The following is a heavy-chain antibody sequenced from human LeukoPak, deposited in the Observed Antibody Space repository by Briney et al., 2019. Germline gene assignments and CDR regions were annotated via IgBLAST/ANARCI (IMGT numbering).Heavy chain of an antibody. Sequence: SETLSLTCTVSGGSISSGGYYWSWIRQPPGKGLEWIGYIYHSGSTYYNPSLKSRVTISVDRSKNQFSLKLSSVTAADTAVYYCARTERLSGAFDIWGQGTMVTVSS. J-gene: IGHJ3*02. CDR2: IYHSGST. D-gene: IGHD3-16*02. CDR3: ARTERLSGAFDI. CDR1: GGSISSGGYY. V-gene: IGHV4-30-2*01.